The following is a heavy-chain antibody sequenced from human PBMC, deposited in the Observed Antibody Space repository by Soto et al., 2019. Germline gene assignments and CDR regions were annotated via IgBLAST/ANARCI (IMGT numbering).Heavy chain of an antibody. CDR3: TTDFQTYYYDSSGYGLWAFDI. CDR2: IKSKTDGGTT. CDR1: GFTFSNAW. J-gene: IGHJ3*02. D-gene: IGHD3-22*01. V-gene: IGHV3-15*07. Sequence: GGSLRLSCAASGFTFSNAWMNWVRQAPGKGLEWVGRIKSKTDGGTTDYAAPVKGRFTISRDDSKNTLYLQMNSLKTEDTAVYYCTTDFQTYYYDSSGYGLWAFDIWGQGTMVTVSS.